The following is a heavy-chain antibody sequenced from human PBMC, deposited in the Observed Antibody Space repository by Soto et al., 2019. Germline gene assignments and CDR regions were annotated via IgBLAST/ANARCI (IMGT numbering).Heavy chain of an antibody. J-gene: IGHJ6*02. Sequence: QVQLQKSGPGLVKPSETLSLTCTVSGGSISSYYWCWIRQPPGKGLEWIGYIYTSGTTNYNPSLKSRVTISVDTSKNQFSLKLSSVTAADTAVHYCARGRRDYGMDVWGQGTTVTVSS. V-gene: IGHV4-59*01. CDR2: IYTSGTT. CDR3: ARGRRDYGMDV. CDR1: GGSISSYY.